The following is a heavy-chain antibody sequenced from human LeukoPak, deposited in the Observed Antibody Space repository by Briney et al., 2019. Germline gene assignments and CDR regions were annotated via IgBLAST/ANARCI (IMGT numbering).Heavy chain of an antibody. D-gene: IGHD3-10*01. CDR1: GGSISSYY. Sequence: NPSETLSLTCTVSGGSISSYYWSWIRQPAGKGLEWIGRIYTSGSTNYNPSLKSRVTMSVDTSKNQFSLKLSSVTAADTAVYYCAKTMVRGVINPKPFWFDPWGQGTLVTVSS. CDR3: AKTMVRGVINPKPFWFDP. V-gene: IGHV4-4*07. CDR2: IYTSGST. J-gene: IGHJ5*02.